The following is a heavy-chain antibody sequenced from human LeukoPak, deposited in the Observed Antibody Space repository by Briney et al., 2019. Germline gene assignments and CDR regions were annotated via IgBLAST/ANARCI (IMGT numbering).Heavy chain of an antibody. CDR2: IIPILGIA. CDR3: VRGGVDVAAGGMDV. Sequence: GASVKVSCKASGFTFSSYAISWVRQAPGQGLEWMGRIIPILGIANYAQKFQGRVTITADKSTSTAYMELSSLRSEDTAVYYCVRGGVDVAAGGMDVWGQGTTVTVSS. J-gene: IGHJ6*02. D-gene: IGHD2-15*01. CDR1: GFTFSSYA. V-gene: IGHV1-69*04.